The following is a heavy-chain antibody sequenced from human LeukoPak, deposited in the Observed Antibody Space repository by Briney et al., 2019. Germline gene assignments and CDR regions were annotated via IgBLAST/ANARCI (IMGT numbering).Heavy chain of an antibody. V-gene: IGHV4-34*01. Sequence: SETLSLTCTVSGASIRSGDYYWSWIRQPPGKGLEWIGEINHSGSTNYNPSLKSRVTISVDTSKNQFSLKLSSVTAADTAVYYCARARVGATIYDYWGQGTLVTVSS. CDR2: INHSGST. CDR1: GASIRSGDYY. CDR3: ARARVGATIYDY. J-gene: IGHJ4*02. D-gene: IGHD1-26*01.